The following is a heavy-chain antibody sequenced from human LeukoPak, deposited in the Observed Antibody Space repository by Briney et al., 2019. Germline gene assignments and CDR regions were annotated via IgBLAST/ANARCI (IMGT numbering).Heavy chain of an antibody. CDR3: ATGVVPAAMDEYYYYYGMDV. D-gene: IGHD2-2*01. J-gene: IGHJ6*02. V-gene: IGHV4-4*07. CDR2: IYTSGST. CDR1: GGSISSYY. Sequence: SETLSLTCTVSGGSISSYYWSWIRQPAGKGLEWIGRIYTSGSTNYNPSLKSRVTMSVDTSKNQFSLKLSSVTAAGTAVYYCATGVVPAAMDEYYYYYGMDVWGQGTTVTVSS.